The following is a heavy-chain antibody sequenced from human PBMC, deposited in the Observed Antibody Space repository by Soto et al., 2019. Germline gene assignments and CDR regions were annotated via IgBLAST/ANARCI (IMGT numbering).Heavy chain of an antibody. J-gene: IGHJ5*02. CDR2: IIPILGIA. Sequence: SVKVSCKASGGTFSSYTISWVRQAPGQGLEWMGRIIPILGIANYAQKFQGRVTITADKSTSTAYMELSSLRSEDTAVYYCARGHIKYQLLSFWFDPWGQGTLVTVSS. CDR1: GGTFSSYT. V-gene: IGHV1-69*02. CDR3: ARGHIKYQLLSFWFDP. D-gene: IGHD2-2*01.